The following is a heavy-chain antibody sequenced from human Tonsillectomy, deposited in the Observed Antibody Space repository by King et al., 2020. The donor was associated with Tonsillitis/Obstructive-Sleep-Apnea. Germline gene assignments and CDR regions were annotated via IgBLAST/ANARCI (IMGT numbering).Heavy chain of an antibody. D-gene: IGHD2-2*02. J-gene: IGHJ4*02. Sequence: VQLQQWGAGLLKPSETLSLTCAVYGGSFSGYYWSWIRQSPGKGLEWIGEINHSGSTNYNPSLKSRVTISVDTSKNQFSLKLSSVTAADTAVYYCARVDECSSTSCYSSFDYWAREPWSPSPQ. CDR2: INHSGST. CDR1: GGSFSGYY. CDR3: ARVDECSSTSCYSSFDY. V-gene: IGHV4-34*01.